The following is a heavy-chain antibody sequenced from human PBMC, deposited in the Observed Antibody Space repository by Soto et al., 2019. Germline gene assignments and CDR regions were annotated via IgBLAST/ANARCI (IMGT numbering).Heavy chain of an antibody. CDR2: ISGSGGST. CDR3: AKQGDIVVVPAAIDGYYGMDV. V-gene: IGHV3-23*01. D-gene: IGHD2-2*01. J-gene: IGHJ6*02. CDR1: GFTFSSYA. Sequence: PGGSLRLSCAASGFTFSSYAMSWVRQAPGKGLGWVSAISGSGGSTYYADSVKGRFTISRDNSKNTLYLQMNSLRAEDMAVYYCAKQGDIVVVPAAIDGYYGMDVWGQGTTVTVSS.